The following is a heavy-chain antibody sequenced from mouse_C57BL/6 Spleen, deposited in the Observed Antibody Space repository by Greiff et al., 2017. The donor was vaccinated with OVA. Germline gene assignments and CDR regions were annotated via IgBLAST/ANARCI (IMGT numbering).Heavy chain of an antibody. Sequence: QVQLQQPGADLVKPGASVKVSCKASGYTFTSYWMPWVKQRPGQGLAWIGRIHPSDSDTNSNPKFTGKATLTVDKYSRPAYMQLSSLTSEDSAVYYCAITYYYGSSYWYVDVWGTGTTVTVSS. D-gene: IGHD1-1*01. CDR2: IHPSDSDT. CDR3: AITYYYGSSYWYVDV. J-gene: IGHJ1*03. CDR1: GYTFTSYW. V-gene: IGHV1-74*01.